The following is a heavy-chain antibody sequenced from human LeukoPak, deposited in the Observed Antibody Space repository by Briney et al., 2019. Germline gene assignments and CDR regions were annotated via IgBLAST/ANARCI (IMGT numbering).Heavy chain of an antibody. V-gene: IGHV3-74*01. D-gene: IGHD3-9*01. J-gene: IGHJ4*02. CDR2: INSDGSST. CDR3: ARGEGRYDILTGYYTYYFDY. CDR1: GFTFSSYW. Sequence: GGSLRLSCAASGFTFSSYWMHWVRQAPGKGLVWVSRINSDGSSTSYADSVKGRFTISRDNAKNTLYLQMNSLRAEDTAVYYCARGEGRYDILTGYYTYYFDYWGQGTLVTVSS.